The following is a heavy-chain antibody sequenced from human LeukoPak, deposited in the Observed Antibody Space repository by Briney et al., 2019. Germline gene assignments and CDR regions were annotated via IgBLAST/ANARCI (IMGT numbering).Heavy chain of an antibody. CDR3: AKTPPPPPASMVRGPPDY. J-gene: IGHJ4*02. D-gene: IGHD3-10*01. V-gene: IGHV3-30*18. CDR1: GFTFSSYG. CDR2: ISYDGSNK. Sequence: GGSLRLSCAASGFTFSSYGMLWVRQAPGKGLEWVAVISYDGSNKYYADSVKGRFTISRDNSKNTLYLQMNSLRAEDTAVYYCAKTPPPPPASMVRGPPDYWGQGTLVTVSS.